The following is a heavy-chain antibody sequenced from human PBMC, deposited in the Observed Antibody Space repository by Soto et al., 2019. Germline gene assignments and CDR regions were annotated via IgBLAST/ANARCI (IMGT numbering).Heavy chain of an antibody. V-gene: IGHV4-39*01. CDR2: IYYSGST. CDR1: GGSISSSSYY. D-gene: IGHD2-2*01. J-gene: IGHJ4*02. CDR3: ARHLRKSSNTEYGGPL. Sequence: SETLSLTCTVSGGSISSSSYYWGWIRQPPGKGLEWIGSIYYSGSTYYNPSLKSRVTISVDTSKNQFSLKLSSVTAADTAVYYCARHLRKSSNTEYGGPLWGQGTLVTVSS.